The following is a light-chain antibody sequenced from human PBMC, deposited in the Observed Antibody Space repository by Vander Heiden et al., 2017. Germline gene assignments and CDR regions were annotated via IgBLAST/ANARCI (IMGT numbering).Light chain of an antibody. CDR1: QSISSY. CDR2: AAS. J-gene: IGKJ3*01. CDR3: QQSYSNSGVFT. V-gene: IGKV1-39*01. Sequence: DIQMTQSPSSLSASVGDRVTITCRASQSISSYLNWYQQKPGKAPKLLIYAASSLQRGVTSRFSGSGAGTDFTLTISSLQPEDFATYYCQQSYSNSGVFTFGHGTKVDIK.